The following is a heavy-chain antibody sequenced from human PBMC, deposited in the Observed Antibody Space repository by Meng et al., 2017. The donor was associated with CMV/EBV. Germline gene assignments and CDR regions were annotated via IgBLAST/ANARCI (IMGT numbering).Heavy chain of an antibody. J-gene: IGHJ4*02. D-gene: IGHD3-16*01. Sequence: SETLSLTCTVSGGSISSGDYYWSWIRRPPGKGLEWIGYIYYSGSTYYNPSLKSRVTISVDTSKNQFSLKLSSVTAADTAVYYCARVTAVWGYYFDYWGQGTLVTVSS. V-gene: IGHV4-30-4*08. CDR1: GGSISSGDYY. CDR2: IYYSGST. CDR3: ARVTAVWGYYFDY.